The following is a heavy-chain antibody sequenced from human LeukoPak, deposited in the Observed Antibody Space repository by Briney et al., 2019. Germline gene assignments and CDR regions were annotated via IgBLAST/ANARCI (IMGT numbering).Heavy chain of an antibody. V-gene: IGHV3-21*01. J-gene: IGHJ5*02. Sequence: PGGSLRLSCAASGFTFSSYSMNWVRQAPGKGLEWVSFISSSSSYMYYADSVKGRFTISRDNAKNSLYLQMNSLRAEDTAVYYCARDSSSWPNWFDPWGQGTLVTVSS. CDR3: ARDSSSWPNWFDP. CDR2: ISSSSSYM. D-gene: IGHD6-13*01. CDR1: GFTFSSYS.